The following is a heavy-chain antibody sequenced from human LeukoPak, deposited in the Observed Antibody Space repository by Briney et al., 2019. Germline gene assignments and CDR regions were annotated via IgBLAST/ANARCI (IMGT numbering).Heavy chain of an antibody. Sequence: GASEKVSCKASGYTFTSNYMHWVRQAPGQGLEWMGIIHPSGGNTNYAQKFQGRVAMTRDTSTSTVYMELSSLRSEDTAIYYCARDCSSTRCQGPVFDNWGQGTLVTVSS. J-gene: IGHJ4*02. CDR2: IHPSGGNT. V-gene: IGHV1-46*01. CDR3: ARDCSSTRCQGPVFDN. CDR1: GYTFTSNY. D-gene: IGHD2-2*01.